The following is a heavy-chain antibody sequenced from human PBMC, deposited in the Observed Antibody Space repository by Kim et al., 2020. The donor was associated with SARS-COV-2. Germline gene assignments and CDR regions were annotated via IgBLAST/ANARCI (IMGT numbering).Heavy chain of an antibody. D-gene: IGHD2-8*01. Sequence: SETLSLTCAVYGGSFSGYYWSWIRQPPGKGLEWIGEINHSGSTNYNPSLKSRVTISVDTSKNQFSLKLSSVTAADTAVYYCAVKAGDGLDDGVGYYYYYMDVWGKGTTVTVSS. V-gene: IGHV4-34*01. J-gene: IGHJ6*03. CDR3: AVKAGDGLDDGVGYYYYYMDV. CDR1: GGSFSGYY. CDR2: INHSGST.